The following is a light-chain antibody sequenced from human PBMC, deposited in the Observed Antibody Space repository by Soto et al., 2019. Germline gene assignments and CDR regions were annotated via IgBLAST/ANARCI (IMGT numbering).Light chain of an antibody. CDR2: EGS. Sequence: QSALTQPASVSGSPGQSITISCTEIRSDVGNYNLVSWYQQHPGKAPKLIIYEGSKRPSGVSNRFSGSKSGNTASLTISGLQAEDEAEYYCCSYVGSSAYVFGTGTKVTVL. CDR3: CSYVGSSAYV. V-gene: IGLV2-23*01. CDR1: RSDVGNYNL. J-gene: IGLJ1*01.